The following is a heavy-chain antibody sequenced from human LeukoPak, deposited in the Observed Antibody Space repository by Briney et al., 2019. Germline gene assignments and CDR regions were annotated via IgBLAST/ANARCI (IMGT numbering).Heavy chain of an antibody. CDR2: ISGSGGST. CDR3: ARLPGRDFWSGGNWFAP. CDR1: GFTFSSYA. V-gene: IGHV3-23*01. D-gene: IGHD3-3*01. Sequence: PGGSLRLSCAASGFTFSSYAMSWVRQAPGKGLEWVSAISGSGGSTYYADSVKGRFTSSRDNSKNTLYLQMNSLRAEDTAVYYCARLPGRDFWSGGNWFAPWGQGTLVTVSS. J-gene: IGHJ5*02.